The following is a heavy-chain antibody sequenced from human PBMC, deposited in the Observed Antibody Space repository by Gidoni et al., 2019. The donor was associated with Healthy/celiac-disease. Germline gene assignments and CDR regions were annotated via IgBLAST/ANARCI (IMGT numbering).Heavy chain of an antibody. Sequence: EVQLVESGGGLVQPGGSLRLSCAASGFPVSSYSMTGVRQAPGKGLEWCSYIRSSSSTIYYADYVKGRFTISRDNAKNALYLQMNSLRDEDTAVYDCARFVDTAMAYGFWGQGTLDTVSS. CDR1: GFPVSSYS. CDR2: IRSSSSTI. CDR3: ARFVDTAMAYGF. J-gene: IGHJ4*02. V-gene: IGHV3-48*02. D-gene: IGHD5-18*01.